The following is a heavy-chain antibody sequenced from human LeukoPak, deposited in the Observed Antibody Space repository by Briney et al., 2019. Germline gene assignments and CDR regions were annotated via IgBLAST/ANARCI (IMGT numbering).Heavy chain of an antibody. Sequence: ASVKVSCKASGYTFTSYYMHWVRQAPGQGLEWMGIINPSGGSTSYAQKFQGRVTMTRDTSTSTVYMELSSLRSEDTAVYYCATVSPTLIVVGNGGFDYWGQGTLVTVSS. D-gene: IGHD3-22*01. CDR3: ATVSPTLIVVGNGGFDY. CDR1: GYTFTSYY. J-gene: IGHJ4*02. CDR2: INPSGGST. V-gene: IGHV1-46*01.